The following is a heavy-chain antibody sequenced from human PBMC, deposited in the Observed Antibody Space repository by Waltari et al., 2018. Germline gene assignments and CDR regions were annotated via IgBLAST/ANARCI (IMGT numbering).Heavy chain of an antibody. J-gene: IGHJ3*02. CDR1: GGSISGYY. V-gene: IGHV4-4*07. Sequence: QVLLQESGPGLVKPSENLSLTCTVSGGSISGYYWNWFRQPPGKGLAWIGRIYTSGSTNYNPSLKSRVTISINTSNNQFSLKLSSVTAADTAVYYCARDHYCSGGACYPGGSAFDIWGQGTMVTVSS. CDR2: IYTSGST. D-gene: IGHD2-15*01. CDR3: ARDHYCSGGACYPGGSAFDI.